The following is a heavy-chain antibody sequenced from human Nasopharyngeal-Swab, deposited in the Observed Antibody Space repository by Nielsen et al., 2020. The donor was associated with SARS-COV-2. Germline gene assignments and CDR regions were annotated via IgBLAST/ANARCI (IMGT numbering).Heavy chain of an antibody. D-gene: IGHD2-21*02. CDR2: IIIIFGTA. J-gene: IGHJ6*02. Sequence: SVKVSCKASGGTFSSYAISRVRQAPGQGLEWMGGIIIIFGTANYAQKFQGRVTITADDSTSTAYMELSSLRSEDTAVYHCARPATAEPYYYFYGMDVWGQGTAVTVS. CDR1: GGTFSSYA. V-gene: IGHV1-69*13. CDR3: ARPATAEPYYYFYGMDV.